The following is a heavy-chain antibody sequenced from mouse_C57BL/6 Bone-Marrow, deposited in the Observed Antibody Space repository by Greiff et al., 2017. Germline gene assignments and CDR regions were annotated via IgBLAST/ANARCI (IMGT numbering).Heavy chain of an antibody. CDR1: GYTFTSYW. J-gene: IGHJ2*01. V-gene: IGHV1-64*01. CDR3: ARGLTTVVTGYFDY. Sequence: VQLQQPGAELVKPGASVQLSCKASGYTFTSYWMHWVKQRPGQGLEWIGMLHPNSGSTIYNEKFKSKATLTVDKSSSPAYMQLSSLTSEDSAVYYCARGLTTVVTGYFDYRGQSNTLTVAS. CDR2: LHPNSGST. D-gene: IGHD1-1*01.